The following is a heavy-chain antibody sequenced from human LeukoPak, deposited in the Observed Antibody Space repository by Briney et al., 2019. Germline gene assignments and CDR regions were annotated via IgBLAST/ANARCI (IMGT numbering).Heavy chain of an antibody. J-gene: IGHJ1*01. D-gene: IGHD3-10*01. CDR2: ISAHNGNT. V-gene: IGHV1-18*01. CDR1: GYTFTTHG. CDR3: ARDGPLGYFQD. Sequence: ASVKVSCKASGYTFTTHGIAWVRQAPGQGLEWMGWISAHNGNTNYAQSLQGRVTMTTDTSTNTAYMELRSLRSDDTAVYYCARDGPLGYFQDWGQGTLVTVSS.